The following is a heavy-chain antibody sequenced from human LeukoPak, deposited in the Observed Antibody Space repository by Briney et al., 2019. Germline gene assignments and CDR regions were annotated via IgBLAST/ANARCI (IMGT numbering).Heavy chain of an antibody. D-gene: IGHD3-10*01. CDR2: IYYSGST. CDR3: ARQVIYVGSDYYYGMDV. Sequence: SETLSLTCTVSGGSISSYYWSWIRQPPGKGLEWIGSIYYSGSTYYNPSLKSRVTISVDTSKNQFSLKLSSVTAADTAVYYCARQVIYVGSDYYYGMDVWGQGTTVTVSS. V-gene: IGHV4-59*05. J-gene: IGHJ6*02. CDR1: GGSISSYY.